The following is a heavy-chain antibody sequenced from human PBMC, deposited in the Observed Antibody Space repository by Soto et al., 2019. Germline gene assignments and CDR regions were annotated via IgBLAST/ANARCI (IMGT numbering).Heavy chain of an antibody. V-gene: IGHV3-23*01. CDR2: ISGSGGST. J-gene: IGHJ6*02. CDR1: GFTFSSYA. Sequence: GGSLRLSCAASGFTFSSYAMSWVRQAPGKGLEWASAISGSGGSTYYADSVKGRFTISRDNSKNTLYLQMNSLRAEDTAVYYCAKDIYDSSGYYPHYYYYYGMDVWGQGTTVTV. D-gene: IGHD3-22*01. CDR3: AKDIYDSSGYYPHYYYYYGMDV.